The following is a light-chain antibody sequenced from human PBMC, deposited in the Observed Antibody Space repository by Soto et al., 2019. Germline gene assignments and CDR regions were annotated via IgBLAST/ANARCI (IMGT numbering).Light chain of an antibody. V-gene: IGLV2-14*01. J-gene: IGLJ1*01. CDR2: EVS. CDR1: SSDVGGYNY. Sequence: QSVLTQPASVSGSPGQSITISCTGTSSDVGGYNYVSWYQQHPGKAPKLMIYEVSNRPSGVSVRFSAPKSGNTASLTISGLQAEDEADYYCTSYASSSTYVFGTGTKVTVL. CDR3: TSYASSSTYV.